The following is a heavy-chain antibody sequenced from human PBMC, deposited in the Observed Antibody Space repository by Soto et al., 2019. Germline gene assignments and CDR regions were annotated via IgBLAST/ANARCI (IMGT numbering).Heavy chain of an antibody. Sequence: EVQLLESGGGLVQPGGSLRLSCAASGFTFRNYVMSWVRQAPGKGLEWVSAISGNGDSTYYADSVKGRFTISRDNSKNTLYLQMNSLRAEDTAVYYCAKDRSDSSGWWNYWGQGTLVTVSS. V-gene: IGHV3-23*01. CDR3: AKDRSDSSGWWNY. J-gene: IGHJ4*02. CDR1: GFTFRNYV. CDR2: ISGNGDST. D-gene: IGHD6-19*01.